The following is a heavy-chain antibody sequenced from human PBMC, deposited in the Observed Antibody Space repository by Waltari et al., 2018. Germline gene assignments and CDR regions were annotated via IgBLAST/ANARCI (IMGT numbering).Heavy chain of an antibody. CDR2: VFRSGRP. J-gene: IGHJ4*02. CDR3: ATVDTFGGIMVARFDY. CDR1: GYSISNGYY. Sequence: QVQLRESGPGLVKPSETLSLTCAVSGYSISNGYYWGWIRQPPGKGLEYVGRVFRSGRPYYNAALKSRVTISLDTSKNQFSLKLNSVTAADTALYYCATVDTFGGIMVARFDYLGQGILVTVSS. D-gene: IGHD3-16*02. V-gene: IGHV4-38-2*01.